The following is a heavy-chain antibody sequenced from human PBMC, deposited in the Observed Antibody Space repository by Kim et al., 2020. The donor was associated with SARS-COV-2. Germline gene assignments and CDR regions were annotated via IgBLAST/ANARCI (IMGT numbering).Heavy chain of an antibody. Sequence: GESLKISCKGSGYSFTSYRLGWVRQIPGKGLEWMGIIYPGDSDTRYSPSFQGQVTISADKSISTAYLQWSSLKASDTAMYYCARHSTLGGSGRLLYGMDVWGQGTTVTVSS. CDR1: GYSFTSYR. V-gene: IGHV5-51*01. D-gene: IGHD3-10*01. CDR3: ARHSTLGGSGRLLYGMDV. CDR2: IYPGDSDT. J-gene: IGHJ6*02.